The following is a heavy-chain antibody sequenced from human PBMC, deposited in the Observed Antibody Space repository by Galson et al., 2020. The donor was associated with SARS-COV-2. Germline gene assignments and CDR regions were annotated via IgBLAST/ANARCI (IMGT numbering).Heavy chain of an antibody. CDR2: ISYDGSNK. CDR3: ARVEGGGYSYGTFDY. V-gene: IGHV3-30-3*01. D-gene: IGHD5-18*01. Sequence: GGSLRPSCAASGFTFSSYAMHWVRQAPGKGLEWVAVISYDGSNKYYADSVKGRFTISRDNSKNTLYLQMNSLRAEDTAVYYCARVEGGGYSYGTFDYWGQGTLVTVSS. CDR1: GFTFSSYA. J-gene: IGHJ4*02.